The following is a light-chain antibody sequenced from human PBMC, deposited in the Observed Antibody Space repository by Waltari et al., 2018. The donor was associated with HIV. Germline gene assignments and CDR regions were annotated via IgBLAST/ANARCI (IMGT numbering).Light chain of an antibody. Sequence: QSILTRPPSVSAAPGHNVTISCSGTTSNISKNYVSWYQHLPGKPPKLLIFENDKRPSEIPDRFSGLKSGTSATLGIIGLQPGDEADYFCGTWDSSLSAYVFTTGTKVTV. CDR2: END. V-gene: IGLV1-51*02. CDR3: GTWDSSLSAYV. CDR1: TSNISKNY. J-gene: IGLJ1*01.